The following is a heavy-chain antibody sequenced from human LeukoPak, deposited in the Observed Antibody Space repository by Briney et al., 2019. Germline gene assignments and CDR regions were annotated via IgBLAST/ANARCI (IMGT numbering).Heavy chain of an antibody. CDR2: ISGSGGST. J-gene: IGHJ3*02. Sequence: PGGSLRLSCAASGFTFSSYAMSWVRQAPGKGLEWVSAISGSGGSTYYADSVKGRFIISRDNSKNTLYLQMNSLRAEDTAVYYCAKSPSRYSSWYVHDAFDIWGQGTMVTVSS. CDR3: AKSPSRYSSWYVHDAFDI. V-gene: IGHV3-23*01. CDR1: GFTFSSYA. D-gene: IGHD6-13*01.